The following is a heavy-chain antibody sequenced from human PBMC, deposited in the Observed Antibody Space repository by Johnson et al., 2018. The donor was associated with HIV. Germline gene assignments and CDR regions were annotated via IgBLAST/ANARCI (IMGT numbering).Heavy chain of an antibody. J-gene: IGHJ3*01. CDR2: INWYGGNT. CDR1: GFTFSDYY. Sequence: VQLVESGGGLVKPGGSLRLSCAASGFTFSDYYMSWIRQAPGKGLEWVSGINWYGGNTGYAASVKGRCPISRDKDKSSVYMLMNNLRAEDTAFYYCARRDSGSLSFDLWAQGTMVTVSS. D-gene: IGHD1-26*01. CDR3: ARRDSGSLSFDL. V-gene: IGHV3-20*04.